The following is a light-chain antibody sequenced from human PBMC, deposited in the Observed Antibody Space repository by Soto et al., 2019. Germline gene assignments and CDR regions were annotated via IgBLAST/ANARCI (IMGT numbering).Light chain of an antibody. J-gene: IGLJ1*01. CDR2: SSI. CDR1: ASNIGSKS. Sequence: QSVLTQPPSAPGTPGQRVTISCSGSASNIGSKSVNWYQQFPRTAPKLLIYSSIYRPSGVPARMSASKSGTSASLAISGLQSEDEADYFCAAWDDSLEEYVFGTGTKVTVL. V-gene: IGLV1-44*01. CDR3: AAWDDSLEEYV.